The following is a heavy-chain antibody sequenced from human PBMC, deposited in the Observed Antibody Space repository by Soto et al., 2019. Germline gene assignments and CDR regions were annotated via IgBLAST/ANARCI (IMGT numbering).Heavy chain of an antibody. CDR3: AKDRRLGARVKLTGGMDV. CDR1: GFTFSSYG. CDR2: ISYDGSNK. V-gene: IGHV3-30*18. J-gene: IGHJ6*02. Sequence: QVPLVESGGGVVQPGRSLRLSCAASGFTFSSYGMHWVRQAPGKGLEWVAVISYDGSNKYYADSVKGRFTISRDNSKNTLYLQMNSLRAEDTAVYYCAKDRRLGARVKLTGGMDVWGQGTTVTVSS. D-gene: IGHD1-26*01.